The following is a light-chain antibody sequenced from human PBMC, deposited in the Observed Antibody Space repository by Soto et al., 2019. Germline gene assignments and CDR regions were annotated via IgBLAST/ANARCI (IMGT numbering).Light chain of an antibody. V-gene: IGKV1-5*03. CDR2: KSS. J-gene: IGKJ1*01. CDR3: QQYNAYVRP. CDR1: QSVDPW. Sequence: DIPLTQSPSTLSASVGDRITISCRASQSVDPWLAWHQPKPGKAPKVLIYKSSTLQSGVPSRFSRSGFGTEFTLTTSPLQPDDFATYYCQQYNAYVRPFCQWTKVEIK.